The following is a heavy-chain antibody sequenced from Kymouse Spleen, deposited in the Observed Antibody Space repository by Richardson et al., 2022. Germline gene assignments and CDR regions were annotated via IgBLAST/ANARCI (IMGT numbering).Heavy chain of an antibody. Sequence: QVQLQQSGPGLVKPSQTLSLTCAISGDSVSSNSAAWNWIRQSPSRGLEWLGRTYYRSKWYNDYAVSVKSRITINPDTSKNQFSLQLNSVTPEDTAVYYCAREGGIYSSSSDYYYGMDVWGQGTTVTVSS. D-gene: IGHD6-6*01. J-gene: IGHJ6*02. V-gene: IGHV6-1*01. CDR3: AREGGIYSSSSDYYYGMDV. CDR1: GDSVSSNSAA. CDR2: TYYRSKWYN.